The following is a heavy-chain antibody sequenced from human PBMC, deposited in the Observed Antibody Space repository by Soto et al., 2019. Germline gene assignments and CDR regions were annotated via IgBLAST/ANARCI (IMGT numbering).Heavy chain of an antibody. D-gene: IGHD3-22*01. CDR1: GASVGSGSFY. Sequence: SETLSLTCTVSGASVGSGSFYWSWIRQPPGKGLEWIGYVFFSGSTNYNPSLKSRVTISIDTSKNQFSLKLISVTAADTAVYYCARVSTYYFDSSGSYTSDYGGQGTLVTVAS. CDR2: VFFSGST. V-gene: IGHV4-61*01. J-gene: IGHJ4*02. CDR3: ARVSTYYFDSSGSYTSDY.